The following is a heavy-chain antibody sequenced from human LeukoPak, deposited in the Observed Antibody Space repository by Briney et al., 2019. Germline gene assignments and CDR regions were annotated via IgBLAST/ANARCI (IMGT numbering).Heavy chain of an antibody. Sequence: PSETLSLTCTVSGGSISSSSYYWGWIRQPPGKGLEWIGSIYYTGSTYCNPSLKSRVTISVDTSKNQFSLKLSSVTAADTAVYYCARLHYGGNYGYYYYYMDVWGKGTTVTISS. CDR3: ARLHYGGNYGYYYYYMDV. J-gene: IGHJ6*03. D-gene: IGHD4-23*01. CDR1: GGSISSSSYY. V-gene: IGHV4-39*01. CDR2: IYYTGST.